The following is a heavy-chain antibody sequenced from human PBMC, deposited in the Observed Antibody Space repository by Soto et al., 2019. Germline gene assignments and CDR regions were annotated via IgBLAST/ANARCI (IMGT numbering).Heavy chain of an antibody. D-gene: IGHD3-10*01. J-gene: IGHJ6*03. Sequence: GGSLRLSCAASGFTFDDYAMHWVRQAPGKGLEWVSGISWNSGSIGYADSVKGRFTISRDNAKNSLYLQMNSLRAEDTAVYYCARGGITMVREVGQHYYYYYMDVWGKGTTVTVSS. CDR3: ARGGITMVREVGQHYYYYYMDV. CDR1: GFTFDDYA. V-gene: IGHV3-9*01. CDR2: ISWNSGSI.